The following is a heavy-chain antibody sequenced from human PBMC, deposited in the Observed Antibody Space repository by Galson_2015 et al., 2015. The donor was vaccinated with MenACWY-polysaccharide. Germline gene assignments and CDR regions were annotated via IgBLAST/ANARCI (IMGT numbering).Heavy chain of an antibody. CDR1: GFTFSNYI. CDR2: ITGDGSDT. J-gene: IGHJ3*01. V-gene: IGHV3-74*01. CDR3: ARVGVCSGGSCYKMFDV. D-gene: IGHD2-15*01. Sequence: SLRLSCAASGFTFSNYIMHWVRQAPGKGLVWVSRITGDGSDTRYAGSVKGRFTISRDNARNTLYLQMNSLRDEDTAVYYCARVGVCSGGSCYKMFDVWGQGTMATVSS.